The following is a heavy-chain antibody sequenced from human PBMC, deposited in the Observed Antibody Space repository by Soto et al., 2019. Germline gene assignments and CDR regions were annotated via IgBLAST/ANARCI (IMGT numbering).Heavy chain of an antibody. CDR2: IYYTGST. CDR3: ARHYIPI. J-gene: IGHJ4*02. Sequence: PSETLSLTCTVSSGSISTYYWSWIRQPPGKGLEWIGYIYYTGSTNYNPSLKTRVAISMDTSKNTLHLQMNSLRGEDTALYYCARHYIPIWGQGTLVTVSS. CDR1: SGSISTYY. V-gene: IGHV4-59*08.